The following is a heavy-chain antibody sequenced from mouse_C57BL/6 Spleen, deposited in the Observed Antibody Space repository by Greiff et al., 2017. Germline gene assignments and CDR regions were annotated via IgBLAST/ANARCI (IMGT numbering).Heavy chain of an antibody. Sequence: QVQLQQSGAELARPGASVKLSCKASGYTFTSYGISWVKQRTGQGLEWIGENYPRSGNTYYNEKFKGKATLTADKSSSTAYMELRSLTSEDSAVYFCARDYEGALGYWGHGTSVTVSS. V-gene: IGHV1-81*01. CDR2: NYPRSGNT. CDR3: ARDYEGALGY. J-gene: IGHJ4*01. CDR1: GYTFTSYG. D-gene: IGHD1-1*01.